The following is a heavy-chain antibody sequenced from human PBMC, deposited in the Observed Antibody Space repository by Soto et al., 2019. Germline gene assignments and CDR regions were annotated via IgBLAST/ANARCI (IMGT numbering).Heavy chain of an antibody. CDR3: ARVRATDYEIDY. D-gene: IGHD4-17*01. CDR1: GFMFGSYW. Sequence: EVQLVESGGGLVQLGGSLRLSCTASGFMFGSYWMTWVRHVPGKGLQWVANIKRDGSEKYYVDFVKGRFTISRDNADNSVFLDMNNLRVDDTATYYCARVRATDYEIDYWGQGALVTVSS. J-gene: IGHJ4*02. CDR2: IKRDGSEK. V-gene: IGHV3-7*03.